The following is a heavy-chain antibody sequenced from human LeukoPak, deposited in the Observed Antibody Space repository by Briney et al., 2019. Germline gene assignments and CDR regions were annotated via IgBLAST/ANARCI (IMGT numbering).Heavy chain of an antibody. Sequence: SETLSLTCAVSGGSISGYYWSWIRQPPGKGLELIGYIYYSGSTNYNPSLKSRVTISVDTSKNQFSLKLTSVTAADTAVYFCARFGSYSFDYWGQGTLVTVSS. V-gene: IGHV4-59*01. CDR2: IYYSGST. CDR1: GGSISGYY. CDR3: ARFGSYSFDY. D-gene: IGHD3-3*01. J-gene: IGHJ4*02.